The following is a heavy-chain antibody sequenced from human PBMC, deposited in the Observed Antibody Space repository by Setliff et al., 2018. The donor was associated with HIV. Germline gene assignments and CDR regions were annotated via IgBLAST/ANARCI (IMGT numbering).Heavy chain of an antibody. CDR2: IKQDGSQK. D-gene: IGHD3-3*01. J-gene: IGHJ6*02. CDR1: GFTFSSYW. V-gene: IGHV3-7*01. Sequence: GGSLRLSCAASGFTFSSYWMSWVRQAPGKGLEWVANIKQDGSQKYYVDSVKGRFTISRDDAKNSLYLQMNGLRVEDTGVYYCARDNLYYNLYDGSPVYGMDVWGQGTAVTVS. CDR3: ARDNLYYNLYDGSPVYGMDV.